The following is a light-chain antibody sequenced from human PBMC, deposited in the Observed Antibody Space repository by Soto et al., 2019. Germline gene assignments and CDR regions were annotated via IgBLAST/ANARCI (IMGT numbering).Light chain of an antibody. Sequence: QLVLTQPASVSGSPGRSVTISCTGTSSDVGDFNYVSWYQHLPGRAPKLIIYDVTNRPSGISYRFSASKSGRTASLTISGLQAEDEADYYCSSYSSSTTHVVFGGGTKLT. CDR3: SSYSSSTTHVV. CDR2: DVT. CDR1: SSDVGDFNY. J-gene: IGLJ2*01. V-gene: IGLV2-14*03.